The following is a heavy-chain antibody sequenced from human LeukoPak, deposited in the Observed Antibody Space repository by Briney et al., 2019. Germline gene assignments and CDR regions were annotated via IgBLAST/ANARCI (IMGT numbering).Heavy chain of an antibody. Sequence: GGSLRLSCAASGFTFSSYAMSWVRQALGKGLEWVSAISGSGGSTYYADSVKGRFTISRDNSKNTLYLQMNSLRAEDTAVYYCAKGLSLWFGELYGSYYFDYWGQGTLVTVSS. CDR2: ISGSGGST. D-gene: IGHD3-10*01. CDR3: AKGLSLWFGELYGSYYFDY. J-gene: IGHJ4*02. V-gene: IGHV3-23*01. CDR1: GFTFSSYA.